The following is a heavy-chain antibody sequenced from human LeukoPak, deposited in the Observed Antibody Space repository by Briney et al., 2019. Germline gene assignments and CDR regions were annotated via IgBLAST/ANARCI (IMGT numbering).Heavy chain of an antibody. CDR3: APNWNLDY. CDR2: ISGGGVSI. CDR1: GFTFSSYA. Sequence: PGGSLRLSCAASGFTFSSYAMSWVRQAPGKGLEWVSTISGGGVSIYYADSVKGRFTISRDNSKNTVYLQMNSLRGEDTAIYYCAPNWNLDYWGQGSLVTVSS. V-gene: IGHV3-23*01. J-gene: IGHJ4*02. D-gene: IGHD1-1*01.